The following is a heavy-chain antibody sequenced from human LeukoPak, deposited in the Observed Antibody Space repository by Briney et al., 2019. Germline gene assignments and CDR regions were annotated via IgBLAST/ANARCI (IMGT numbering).Heavy chain of an antibody. CDR2: IYYSGST. Sequence: SETLSLTCNVSGGSISNGDHYWSWIRQPPGKGLEWIGYIYYSGSTYYYPSFRSRVTISIDTSKNQFSLRLRSVTAADTAVYYCARDRWFPSPLGMDVWGQGTTVTVSS. V-gene: IGHV4-30-4*01. J-gene: IGHJ6*01. CDR1: GGSISNGDHY. D-gene: IGHD3-10*01. CDR3: ARDRWFPSPLGMDV.